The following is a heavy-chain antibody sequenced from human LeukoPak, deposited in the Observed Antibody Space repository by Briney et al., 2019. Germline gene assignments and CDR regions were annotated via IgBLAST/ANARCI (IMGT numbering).Heavy chain of an antibody. V-gene: IGHV3-30-3*02. CDR3: AKDFPPWVVVPAAHFDY. J-gene: IGHJ4*02. Sequence: QTGGSLRLSCAASGFTFSSYAMHWVRQAPGKGLEWVAVISYDGSNKYNADSVKGRFTISRDNSKNTLYLQMNSLRAEDTAVYYCAKDFPPWVVVPAAHFDYWGQGTLVTVSS. CDR2: ISYDGSNK. D-gene: IGHD2-2*01. CDR1: GFTFSSYA.